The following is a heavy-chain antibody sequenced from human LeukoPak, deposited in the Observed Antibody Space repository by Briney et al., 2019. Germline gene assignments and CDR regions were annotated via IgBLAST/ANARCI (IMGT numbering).Heavy chain of an antibody. V-gene: IGHV3-9*03. CDR1: GFTFDDYA. D-gene: IGHD3-10*01. J-gene: IGHJ4*02. CDR3: AKDVNYSPSGTFEY. CDR2: ISRNIGRM. Sequence: PGRSLRLSCAASGFTFDDYAMHWVRQAPGKGLEWLSSISRNIGRMDYADSLKGRFTIPTDNAKNSLYLQMNSLRFEDLALYYCAKDVNYSPSGTFEYWGQGTLVTVSS.